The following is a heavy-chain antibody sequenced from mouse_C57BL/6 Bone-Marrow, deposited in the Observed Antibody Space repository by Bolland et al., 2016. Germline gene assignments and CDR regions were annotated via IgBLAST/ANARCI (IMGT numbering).Heavy chain of an antibody. J-gene: IGHJ4*01. CDR3: ARPTVVATDYAMDY. CDR2: I. V-gene: IGHV5-17*01. D-gene: IGHD1-1*01. Sequence: IYYADTVKGRFTISRDNAKNTLFLQMTSLRSEDTAMYYCARPTVVATDYAMDYWGQGT.